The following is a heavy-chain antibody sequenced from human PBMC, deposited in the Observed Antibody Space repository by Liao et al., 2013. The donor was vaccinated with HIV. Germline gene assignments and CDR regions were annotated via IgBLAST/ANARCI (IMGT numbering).Heavy chain of an antibody. D-gene: IGHD3-3*01. CDR1: GGSIRSSSYY. V-gene: IGHV4-39*07. CDR3: ARQIAWSGFFD. J-gene: IGHJ4*01. Sequence: QLQLQESGPGLVKPSETLSLSCTVSGGSIRSSSYYWGWIRQPPGKGLEWIGSMYYSGSTNYNPSLQSRVTISADTSSVRFSLRLTSVSAADTAVYYCARQIAWSGFFDWGQGILVTVSS. CDR2: MYYSGST.